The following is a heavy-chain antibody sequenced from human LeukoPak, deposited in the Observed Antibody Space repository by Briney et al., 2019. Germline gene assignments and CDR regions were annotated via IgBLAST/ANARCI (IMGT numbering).Heavy chain of an antibody. V-gene: IGHV4-4*02. CDR1: GGSISSRNW. CDR2: IYYSGST. CDR3: ARARSIAAASA. J-gene: IGHJ4*02. Sequence: PSGTLSLTCAVSGGSISSRNWWSWVRQPPGKGLEWIGYIYYSGSTNYNPSLKSRVTISVDTSKNQFSLKLSSVTAADTAVYYCARARSIAAASAWGQGTLVTVSS. D-gene: IGHD6-13*01.